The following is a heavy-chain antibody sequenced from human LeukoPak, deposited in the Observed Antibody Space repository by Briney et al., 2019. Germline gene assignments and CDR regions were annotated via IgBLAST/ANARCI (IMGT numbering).Heavy chain of an antibody. V-gene: IGHV1-18*01. CDR3: ARDLTLYDSSGYYSDY. D-gene: IGHD3-22*01. J-gene: IGHJ4*02. CDR1: GYTFTSYG. CDR2: ISAYNGNT. Sequence: ASVKVSCKASGYTFTSYGISWVRQAPGQGLEWMGWISAYNGNTNYAQKLQGGVTMTTDTSTSTAYMELRSLRSDDTAVYYCARDLTLYDSSGYYSDYWGQGTLVTVSS.